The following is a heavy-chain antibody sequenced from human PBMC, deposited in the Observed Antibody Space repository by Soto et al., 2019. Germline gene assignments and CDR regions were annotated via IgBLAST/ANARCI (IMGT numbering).Heavy chain of an antibody. Sequence: GESLKISCKGSGYTFTSYWIGWVRQMPGKGLEWMGIIYPGDSNTRYSPSFQGQVTISADKSISTAYLQWSSLKASDTAMYYCARHKEYYYGSGSYYHYYLYAMDVWGQGTTVTVSS. CDR3: ARHKEYYYGSGSYYHYYLYAMDV. D-gene: IGHD3-10*01. CDR2: IYPGDSNT. CDR1: GYTFTSYW. J-gene: IGHJ6*02. V-gene: IGHV5-51*01.